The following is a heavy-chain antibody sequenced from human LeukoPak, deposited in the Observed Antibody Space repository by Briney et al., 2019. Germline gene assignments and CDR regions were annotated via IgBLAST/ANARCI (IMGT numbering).Heavy chain of an antibody. Sequence: GGSLRLSCAASGFTFSSYGMHWVRQAPGKGLEWVAVIWYDGSNKYYADSVKGRFTISRDNSKNTLYLQMNSLRAEDTAVYYCASPLYSYEGSQSYYYGMDVWGQGTTVTVSS. D-gene: IGHD5-18*01. CDR2: IWYDGSNK. J-gene: IGHJ6*02. V-gene: IGHV3-33*01. CDR3: ASPLYSYEGSQSYYYGMDV. CDR1: GFTFSSYG.